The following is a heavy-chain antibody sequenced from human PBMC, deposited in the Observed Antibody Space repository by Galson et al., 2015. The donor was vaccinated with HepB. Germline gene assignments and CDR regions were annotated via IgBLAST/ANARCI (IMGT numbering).Heavy chain of an antibody. Sequence: SVKVSCKASGYTFSRFSISWLRQAPGQGLEWMGWISGYDVNVRYAQKFQGRLTMTTDTSTSTAHLDLRSLRSVDSAVYYCARGGLATIGGPTFDYWGQGTLVTVSS. CDR1: GYTFSRFS. D-gene: IGHD5-24*01. CDR3: ARGGLATIGGPTFDY. CDR2: ISGYDVNV. V-gene: IGHV1-18*01. J-gene: IGHJ4*02.